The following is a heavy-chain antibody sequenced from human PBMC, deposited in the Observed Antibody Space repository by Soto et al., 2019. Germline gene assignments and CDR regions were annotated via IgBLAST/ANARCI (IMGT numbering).Heavy chain of an antibody. CDR2: INPSGGST. CDR3: AREYYYGSGSGGMDV. Sequence: ASVKVSCKASGYTFTSYYMHWVRQAPGQGLEWMAIINPSGGSTGYAQKFQGRVTMTRDTSTSTVYMELSSLRSEDTAVYFCAREYYYGSGSGGMDVWGQGTTVTVSS. D-gene: IGHD3-10*01. CDR1: GYTFTSYY. J-gene: IGHJ6*02. V-gene: IGHV1-46*01.